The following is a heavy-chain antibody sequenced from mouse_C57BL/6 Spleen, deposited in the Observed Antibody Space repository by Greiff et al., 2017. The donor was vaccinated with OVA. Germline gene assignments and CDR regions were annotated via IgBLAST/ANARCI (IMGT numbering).Heavy chain of an antibody. CDR1: GYAFSSYW. Sequence: QVQLQQSGAELVKPGASVKISCKASGYAFSSYWMNWVKQRPGKGLEWIGQIYPGDGDTNYNGKFKGKATLTADKSSSTAYMQLSSLTSEDSAVDFCASRGTYDGHWYFDVWGTGTTVTVSS. CDR2: IYPGDGDT. J-gene: IGHJ1*03. CDR3: ASRGTYDGHWYFDV. D-gene: IGHD1-1*01. V-gene: IGHV1-80*01.